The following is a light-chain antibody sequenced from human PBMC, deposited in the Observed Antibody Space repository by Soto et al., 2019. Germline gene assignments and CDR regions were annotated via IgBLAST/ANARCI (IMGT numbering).Light chain of an antibody. CDR1: QTVRNNY. CDR2: DAS. V-gene: IGKV3-20*01. CDR3: QQFSRYPLT. J-gene: IGKJ4*01. Sequence: FTQSPGTLYLSAGERATLSCRASQTVRNNYLAWYQQKPGQAPRLLIYDASSRATGIPDRFSGGGSGTDFTPTISRLEPEDFAVYYCQQFSRYPLTFGGGTKVDTK.